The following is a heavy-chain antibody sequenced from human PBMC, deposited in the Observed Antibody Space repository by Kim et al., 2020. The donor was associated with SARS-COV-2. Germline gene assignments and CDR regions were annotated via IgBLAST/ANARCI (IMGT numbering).Heavy chain of an antibody. CDR2: ISYDGSNK. CDR3: ARDGYSSSWYLVPQPLIDY. D-gene: IGHD6-13*01. V-gene: IGHV3-30*04. CDR1: GFTFSSYA. Sequence: GGSLRLSCAASGFTFSSYAMHWVRQAPGKGLEWVAVISYDGSNKYYVDSVKGRFTISRDNSKNTLYLQMNSLRAEDTAVYYCARDGYSSSWYLVPQPLIDYWGQGTLVTVSS. J-gene: IGHJ4*02.